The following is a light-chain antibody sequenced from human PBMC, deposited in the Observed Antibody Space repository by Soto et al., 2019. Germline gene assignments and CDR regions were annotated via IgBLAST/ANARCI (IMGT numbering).Light chain of an antibody. Sequence: DIVLTQSPATLSLSPGERATLSCRASQSISSYLVWFQQKPGQAPRLLIYDASTRATGIPARFSGSGSGTDFTLTISSLEPEDFAVYYCQQRSNSPLTFGPGTKVDIK. CDR3: QQRSNSPLT. CDR1: QSISSY. J-gene: IGKJ3*01. V-gene: IGKV3-11*01. CDR2: DAS.